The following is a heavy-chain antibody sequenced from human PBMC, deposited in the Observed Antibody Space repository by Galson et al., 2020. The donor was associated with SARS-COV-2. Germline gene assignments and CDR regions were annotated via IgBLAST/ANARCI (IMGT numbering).Heavy chain of an antibody. D-gene: IGHD6-19*01. V-gene: IGHV3-23*01. J-gene: IGHJ4*02. CDR3: AKEAAQWLALNYFSPFDY. Sequence: TGGSLRLSCAASGFTFSSYAMSWVRQAPGKGLEWVSAISGSGGSTYYADSVKGRFTISRDNSKNTLYLQMNSLRAEDTAVYYCAKEAAQWLALNYFSPFDYWGQGTLVTVSS. CDR2: ISGSGGST. CDR1: GFTFSSYA.